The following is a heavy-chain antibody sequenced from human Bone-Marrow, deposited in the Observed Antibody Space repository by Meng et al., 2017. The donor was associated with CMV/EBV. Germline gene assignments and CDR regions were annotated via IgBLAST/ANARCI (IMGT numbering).Heavy chain of an antibody. CDR1: GVHFRNYG. J-gene: IGHJ4*02. V-gene: IGHV3-33*01. CDR2: IWGDGNIK. D-gene: IGHD3-10*01. Sequence: SGVHFRNYGIHWVRQAPGKGLEWVAVIWGDGNIKYYADSVKGRFNISRDNSKSTLFLQMNSLRVEDTAVYYCARTYYSGSGSLPGYWGQGTLVTVSS. CDR3: ARTYYSGSGSLPGY.